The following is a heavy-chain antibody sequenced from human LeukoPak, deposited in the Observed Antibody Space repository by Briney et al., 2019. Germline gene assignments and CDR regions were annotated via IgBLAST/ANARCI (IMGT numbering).Heavy chain of an antibody. V-gene: IGHV1-18*04. CDR1: GYTSTSYG. Sequence: ASVKVSCKASGYTSTSYGISWVRQAPGQGLEWMGWISAYNGNTNYAQKLQGRVTMTTDTSTSTAYMELRSLRSDDTAVYYCARDALRIAVAGTNFDYWGQGTLVTVSS. CDR2: ISAYNGNT. D-gene: IGHD6-19*01. CDR3: ARDALRIAVAGTNFDY. J-gene: IGHJ4*02.